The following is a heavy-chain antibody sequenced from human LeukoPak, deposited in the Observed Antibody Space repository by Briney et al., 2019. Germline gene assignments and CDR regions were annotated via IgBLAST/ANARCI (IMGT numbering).Heavy chain of an antibody. D-gene: IGHD3-16*01. V-gene: IGHV3-30*03. J-gene: IGHJ4*02. CDR1: AFNFNTYP. CDR3: VGGDFHY. Sequence: GRSLRLSCAASAFNFNTYPMHWVRQAPGKGLEWVAVISEDGRNGYHLDSVKGRFTISRENSKKMLYLQMNSLKVDDTAVYYCVGGDFHYWGQGTLVTVSS. CDR2: ISEDGRNG.